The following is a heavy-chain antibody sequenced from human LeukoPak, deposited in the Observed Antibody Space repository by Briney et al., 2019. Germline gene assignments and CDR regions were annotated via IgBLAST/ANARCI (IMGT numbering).Heavy chain of an antibody. D-gene: IGHD1-26*01. CDR1: GFTFSRYW. J-gene: IGHJ4*02. CDR2: INQDGSEK. CDR3: ARGGFGGSPPDY. V-gene: IGHV3-7*04. Sequence: PGGSLRLSCAASGFTFSRYWMSWVRQAPGKGLEWVASINQDGSEKYFAYSVEGRFTSSRDNAKNSLYLQMNSLSADDTAVYYCARGGFGGSPPDYWGQGTLVTVSS.